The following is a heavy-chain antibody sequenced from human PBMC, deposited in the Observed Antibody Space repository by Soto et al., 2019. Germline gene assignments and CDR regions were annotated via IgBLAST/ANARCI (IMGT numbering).Heavy chain of an antibody. CDR1: GGSLNNHY. J-gene: IGHJ4*02. CDR3: AREPGSGSYYNDNFDY. CDR2: IYYTGST. Sequence: SDTLSLTCTVAGGSLNNHYWNWIRQPPGKGLEWIGEIYYTGSTNYNPSLKSRVTISVDTSKSQFSLKLSSVTAADTAVYYCAREPGSGSYYNDNFDYWGQGTLVNVSS. D-gene: IGHD3-10*01. V-gene: IGHV4-59*11.